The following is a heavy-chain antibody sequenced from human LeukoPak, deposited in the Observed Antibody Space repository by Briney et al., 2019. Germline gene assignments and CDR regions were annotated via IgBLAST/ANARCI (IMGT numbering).Heavy chain of an antibody. D-gene: IGHD3-22*01. CDR1: GGTFSSYA. CDR3: ARGYDYYDSSGYYYFDY. V-gene: IGHV1-69*01. Sequence: ASVKVSCKASGGTFSSYAISWVRQAPGQGLEWMGGIIPIFGTANYAQKFQGRVTITADASTSTAYMELSSLRSEDTAVYYCARGYDYYDSSGYYYFDYWGQGTLVTVSS. CDR2: IIPIFGTA. J-gene: IGHJ4*02.